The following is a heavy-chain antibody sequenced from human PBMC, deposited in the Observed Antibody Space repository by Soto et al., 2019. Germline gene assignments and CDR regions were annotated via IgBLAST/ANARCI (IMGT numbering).Heavy chain of an antibody. CDR1: GGSISSSSYY. CDR2: IYYSGST. Sequence: SETLSLTCTVSGGSISSSSYYWGWIRQPPGKGLEWIGSIYYSGSTYYNPSLKSRVTISVDTSKNQFSLKLSSVTAADTAAYYCAREGQTVTIFGVVTYGPDYWGQGTLVTVSS. CDR3: AREGQTVTIFGVVTYGPDY. V-gene: IGHV4-39*02. J-gene: IGHJ4*02. D-gene: IGHD3-3*01.